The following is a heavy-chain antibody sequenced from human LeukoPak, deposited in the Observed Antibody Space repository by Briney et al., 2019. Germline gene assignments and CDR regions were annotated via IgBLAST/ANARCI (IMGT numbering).Heavy chain of an antibody. CDR2: IWYDGSNK. J-gene: IGHJ4*02. V-gene: IGHV3-33*01. D-gene: IGHD4-23*01. CDR3: ARDRYGANSPFDY. Sequence: GRSLRLSCAASGFTFSNYGMHWVRQTPGKGLEWEAVIWYDGSNKYYADSVKGRFTISRDNSKGTLYLQMNSLGAEDTAVYFCARDRYGANSPFDYWGQGTLVTVSS. CDR1: GFTFSNYG.